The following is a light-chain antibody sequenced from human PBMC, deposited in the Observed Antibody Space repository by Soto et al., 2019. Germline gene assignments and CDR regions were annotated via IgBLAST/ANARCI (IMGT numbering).Light chain of an antibody. Sequence: EIVLTQSPGTLSLSPGERATLSCRASQSVSSSYLAWYQQKPGQAPRLLIYGASSRATGIPDRFSVSGSGTDFTFTIMRLGLEDFAVYYCQQYGSARPYTFGQGTQLEIK. CDR1: QSVSSSY. CDR3: QQYGSARPYT. J-gene: IGKJ2*01. V-gene: IGKV3-20*01. CDR2: GAS.